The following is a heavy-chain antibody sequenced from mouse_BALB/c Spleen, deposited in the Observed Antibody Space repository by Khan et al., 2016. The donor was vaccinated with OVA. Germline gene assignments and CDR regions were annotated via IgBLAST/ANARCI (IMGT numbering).Heavy chain of an antibody. D-gene: IGHD4-1*01. Sequence: QVQLQQSGAEVMEPGASVKISCKATGYTFTSYWIEWVKQRPGHGLEWLGEILPGNTGIKYNEKFKGKATFTAETSSNTAYVQVRGLTSEDSSVYYWARGGALGRALDFWGQGTSVTVSS. CDR2: ILPGNTGI. J-gene: IGHJ4*01. CDR3: ARGGALGRALDF. CDR1: GYTFTSYW. V-gene: IGHV1-9*01.